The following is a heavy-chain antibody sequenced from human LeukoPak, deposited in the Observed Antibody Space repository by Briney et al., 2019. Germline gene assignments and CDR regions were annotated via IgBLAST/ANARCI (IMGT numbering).Heavy chain of an antibody. D-gene: IGHD3-10*01. V-gene: IGHV5-51*01. CDR1: GYIFTNNW. Sequence: GESLKISCKGSGYIFTNNWIGWVRQMPGKGLEWMGIIYPGDSDTRYSPSFEGQVTISVDKSISTAYLQWSSLKASDTAMYYCARQTRDGSGSRGYSFDSWGQGTLVTVSS. J-gene: IGHJ4*02. CDR2: IYPGDSDT. CDR3: ARQTRDGSGSRGYSFDS.